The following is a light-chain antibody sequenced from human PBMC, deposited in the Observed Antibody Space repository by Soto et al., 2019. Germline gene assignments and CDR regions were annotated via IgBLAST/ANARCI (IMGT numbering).Light chain of an antibody. CDR2: DAS. Sequence: DIQMTQSPSTLSASVGDRVTITCRASQSISSWLAWYQQKPGKAPKLLIYDASSLESGVPSRFSGSGSGTEFTLTISSPQPDDVATYYCQQYNSYSTFGQGTKVEIK. J-gene: IGKJ1*01. CDR1: QSISSW. V-gene: IGKV1-5*01. CDR3: QQYNSYST.